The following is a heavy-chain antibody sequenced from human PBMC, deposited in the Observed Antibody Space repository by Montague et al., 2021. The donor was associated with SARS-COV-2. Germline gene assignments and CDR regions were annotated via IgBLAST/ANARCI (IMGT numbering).Heavy chain of an antibody. D-gene: IGHD3-22*01. CDR2: ITYVGSNT. CDR3: ARATNGYYSYFDY. Sequence: SLSLSCAASGFTFSSYAMHWVRQAPGKGLEWVAVITYVGSNTYYADSVKGRFTISRDNSKNTLYLQMNSLRAEDTAVYYCARATNGYYSYFDYWGQGTLVTVSS. V-gene: IGHV3-30-3*01. CDR1: GFTFSSYA. J-gene: IGHJ4*02.